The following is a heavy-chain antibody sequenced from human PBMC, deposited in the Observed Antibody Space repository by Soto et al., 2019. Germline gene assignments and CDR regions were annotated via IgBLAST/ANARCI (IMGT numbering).Heavy chain of an antibody. D-gene: IGHD2-8*01. Sequence: EVQLLESGGGLVQPGGSLGLSCVVSGFTFSNYGMSWVRQAPGKGLEWVASFSGAGGRIYNEDSVKGRFTISRDNSKNSVYLQVNSLRADDTAVYYCAKGHTDENGHYSYYGMDVWGQGTTVTVS. CDR3: AKGHTDENGHYSYYGMDV. CDR1: GFTFSNYG. J-gene: IGHJ6*02. CDR2: FSGAGGRI. V-gene: IGHV3-23*01.